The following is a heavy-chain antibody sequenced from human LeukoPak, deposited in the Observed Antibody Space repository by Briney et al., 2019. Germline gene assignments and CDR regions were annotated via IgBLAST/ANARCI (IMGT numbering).Heavy chain of an antibody. V-gene: IGHV1-69-2*01. CDR2: IYPEDGER. J-gene: IGHJ4*02. CDR3: DSAHYDPSGSYYFDY. D-gene: IGHD3-22*01. Sequence: ASVTVSFKSSVYTFTDYYIHWLRQAPGKGLEGMGGIYPEDGERGYLSKFQGRVTITPDTAIDKVYMELSSLRSEDTAVSYCDSAHYDPSGSYYFDYWGQGTLVTVSS. CDR1: VYTFTDYY.